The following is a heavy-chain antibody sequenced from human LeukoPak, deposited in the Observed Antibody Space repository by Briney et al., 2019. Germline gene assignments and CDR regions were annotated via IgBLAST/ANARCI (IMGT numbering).Heavy chain of an antibody. V-gene: IGHV3-30*18. CDR3: AKSIYSGTSCHDY. CDR1: GFTFSSYG. Sequence: PGGSLRLSCAASGFTFSSYGMHWVRQAPGKGLEWVAVISSDGGNKYYADSVKGRFTISRDNSKNTLYLQMNSLRAEDTAVYYCAKSIYSGTSCHDYWGQGTLVTVSS. CDR2: ISSDGGNK. J-gene: IGHJ4*02. D-gene: IGHD2-2*01.